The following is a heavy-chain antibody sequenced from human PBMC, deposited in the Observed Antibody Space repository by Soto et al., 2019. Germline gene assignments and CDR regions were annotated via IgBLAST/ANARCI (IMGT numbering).Heavy chain of an antibody. Sequence: ASVKVSCKASGGTFSSYAISWVRQAPGQGLEWMGGIIPIFGTANYAQKFQGRVTITADESTSTAYMELSSLRSEDTAVYYCARRVREYSSSSDDYWGQGTLVTVSS. J-gene: IGHJ4*02. CDR2: IIPIFGTA. V-gene: IGHV1-69*13. CDR3: ARRVREYSSSSDDY. D-gene: IGHD6-6*01. CDR1: GGTFSSYA.